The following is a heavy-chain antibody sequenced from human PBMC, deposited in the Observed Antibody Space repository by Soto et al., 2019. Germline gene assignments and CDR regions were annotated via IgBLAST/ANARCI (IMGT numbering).Heavy chain of an antibody. J-gene: IGHJ3*02. CDR2: IYYSGST. Sequence: QVQLQESGPGLVKPSETLSLTCTVSGGSISSYYWSWIRQPPGKGLEWIGYIYYSGSTNYNPSLKSRVIISVDTSKNQFSLKLSSVTAADTAVYYCARGHSDSSGTDDAFDIWGQGTMVTVSS. CDR3: ARGHSDSSGTDDAFDI. V-gene: IGHV4-59*01. CDR1: GGSISSYY. D-gene: IGHD3-22*01.